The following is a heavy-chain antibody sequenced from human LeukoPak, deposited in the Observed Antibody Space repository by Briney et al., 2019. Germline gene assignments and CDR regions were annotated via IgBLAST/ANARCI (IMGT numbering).Heavy chain of an antibody. J-gene: IGHJ6*03. D-gene: IGHD3-22*01. Sequence: GGSLRLSCAASGFIFSSYGMHWVRQAPGKGLEWVAFIWYDGSNKYYADSVKGRFTISRDNSKNTLYLQMNSLRAEDTAVYYCAKCGYDSSGYYYYSYYYYMDVWGKGTTVTVSS. CDR3: AKCGYDSSGYYYYSYYYYMDV. CDR2: IWYDGSNK. V-gene: IGHV3-30*02. CDR1: GFIFSSYG.